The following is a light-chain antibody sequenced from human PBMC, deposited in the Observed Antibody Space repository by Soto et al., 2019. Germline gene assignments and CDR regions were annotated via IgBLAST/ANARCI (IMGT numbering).Light chain of an antibody. CDR1: QSVGSTF. CDR2: GAS. J-gene: IGKJ1*01. CDR3: QHFGKSPPWP. Sequence: EIVLTQSPGTLSLSPGEGATLSCRASQSVGSTFLAWYQQKGGQAPRLLLYGASTRATGIPDRFSGSGSGTDFTLIISRLEPEDFAMYYCQHFGKSPPWPFGLGTKVDIK. V-gene: IGKV3-20*01.